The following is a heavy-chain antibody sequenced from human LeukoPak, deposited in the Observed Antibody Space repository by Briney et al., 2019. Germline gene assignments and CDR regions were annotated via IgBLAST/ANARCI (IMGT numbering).Heavy chain of an antibody. Sequence: GASVKVSCKASGYSLTTYDINWVRRATGQGLEWMGWMNPNSGNTAYAQNFQGRVTMTRNTSISTAYMELSSLRSEDTAVYYCARGVLTLNWFDPWGQGTLVTVSS. CDR2: MNPNSGNT. CDR1: GYSLTTYD. J-gene: IGHJ5*02. D-gene: IGHD2-8*01. V-gene: IGHV1-8*01. CDR3: ARGVLTLNWFDP.